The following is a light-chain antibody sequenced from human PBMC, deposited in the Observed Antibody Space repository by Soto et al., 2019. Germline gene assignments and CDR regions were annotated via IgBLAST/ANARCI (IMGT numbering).Light chain of an antibody. V-gene: IGLV2-14*01. CDR1: SSDIGTYNY. CDR2: EVT. Sequence: QSALTQPASVSGSPGQSITISCTGTSSDIGTYNYVSWYHQYPGKAPKLMIYEVTNRPSGVSNRFSGSKSGNTASLTISGLQAEDEADYYCSSYTSSSTLVFGGGTKLTVL. CDR3: SSYTSSSTLV. J-gene: IGLJ2*01.